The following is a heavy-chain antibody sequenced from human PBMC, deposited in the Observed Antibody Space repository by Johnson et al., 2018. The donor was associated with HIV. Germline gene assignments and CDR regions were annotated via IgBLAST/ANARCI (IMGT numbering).Heavy chain of an antibody. CDR1: GFTLSSYA. J-gene: IGHJ3*02. D-gene: IGHD3-16*01. V-gene: IGHV3-30*04. Sequence: QVQLMESGGGVVQPGRSLRVSCVASGFTLSSYAMHWVRQAPGKGLEWVAVVSYDGSNKYYTDSVKGRFTISRDNSKNTLYLQMNSLRAEDTAVYYCVGGWDAFDIWGQGTMVTVSS. CDR2: VSYDGSNK. CDR3: VGGWDAFDI.